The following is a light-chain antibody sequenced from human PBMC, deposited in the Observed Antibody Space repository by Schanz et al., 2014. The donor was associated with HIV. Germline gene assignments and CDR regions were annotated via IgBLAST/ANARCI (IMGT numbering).Light chain of an antibody. Sequence: QSVLTQPPSVSGAPGQRVTISCTGSRSNIGAGYDVHWYQHLPGTAPKLLIYGNTNRPSGVPDRFSGSKSGTSVSLAITGLQSEDEGDYYCAVWDDGLKAWVFGGGTKLTVL. CDR1: RSNIGAGYD. V-gene: IGLV1-40*01. J-gene: IGLJ3*02. CDR2: GNT. CDR3: AVWDDGLKAWV.